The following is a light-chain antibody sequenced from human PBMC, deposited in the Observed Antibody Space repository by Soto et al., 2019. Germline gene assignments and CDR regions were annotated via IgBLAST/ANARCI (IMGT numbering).Light chain of an antibody. V-gene: IGLV2-8*01. CDR3: SSYAGSNFYV. J-gene: IGLJ1*01. Sequence: LTQPPSASGSPGQSVTISCTGTSSDVGGYNYVSWYQQHPGKAPKLMVYAVSKRPSGVPDRFSGSKSGNTASLTVSGLQAEDEADYYCSSYAGSNFYVFGTGTKVTVL. CDR1: SSDVGGYNY. CDR2: AVS.